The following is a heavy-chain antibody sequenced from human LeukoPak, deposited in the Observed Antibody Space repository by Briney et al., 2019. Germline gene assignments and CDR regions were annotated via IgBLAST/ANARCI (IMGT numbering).Heavy chain of an antibody. D-gene: IGHD6-13*01. Sequence: RGCLRLSCAAPRFTVINNHRSWVRQGPGEGLWWGSIIYSGGGASYPDSVKGRFTISRDNSKKTLNLQMTSLRAEDTAMYYCARRSPIAAAGTRRLEDWGQGTLVTVSS. V-gene: IGHV3-53*01. CDR3: ARRSPIAAAGTRRLED. CDR2: IYSGGGA. J-gene: IGHJ4*02. CDR1: RFTVINNH.